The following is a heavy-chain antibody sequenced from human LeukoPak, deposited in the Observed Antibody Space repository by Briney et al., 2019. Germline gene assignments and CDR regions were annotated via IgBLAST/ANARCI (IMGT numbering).Heavy chain of an antibody. CDR3: ARGRDYGDRRYYYYMDV. Sequence: SQTLSLTWAVYGGSFSGYYWSWIRQPPGKGLEWIGEINHSGSTNYNPSLKSRVTISVDTSKNQSSLKLSCVTAADTAVYYCARGRDYGDRRYYYYMDVWGKGTTVTISS. V-gene: IGHV4-34*01. CDR2: INHSGST. J-gene: IGHJ6*03. CDR1: GGSFSGYY. D-gene: IGHD4-17*01.